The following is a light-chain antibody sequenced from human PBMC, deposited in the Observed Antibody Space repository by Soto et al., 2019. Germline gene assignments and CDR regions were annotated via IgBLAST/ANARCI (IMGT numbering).Light chain of an antibody. CDR2: GAS. CDR1: QSVSSN. V-gene: IGKV3-15*01. J-gene: IGKJ2*01. Sequence: ETVLTQSPATLSVSPGERATLSCRASQSVSSNLAWYQQKPGQAPRLLIHGASTRATGIPARFNGSGSVTEFTLTIGSLQSEDFAVYYCQQYNNWPYTYGQGTKLEIK. CDR3: QQYNNWPYT.